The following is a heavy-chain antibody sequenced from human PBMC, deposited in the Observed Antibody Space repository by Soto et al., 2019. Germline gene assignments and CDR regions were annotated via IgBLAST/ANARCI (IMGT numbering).Heavy chain of an antibody. Sequence: SETLSLTCTVSGGSISSYYWSWIRQPPGKGLEWIGYIYYSGSTNYNPSLKSRVTISVDTSKNQFSLKLSSVTAADTAVYYCARQQIAYCGGDCYSGWLDPWGQGTLVTLSS. CDR2: IYYSGST. CDR1: GGSISSYY. CDR3: ARQQIAYCGGDCYSGWLDP. J-gene: IGHJ5*02. D-gene: IGHD2-21*01. V-gene: IGHV4-59*08.